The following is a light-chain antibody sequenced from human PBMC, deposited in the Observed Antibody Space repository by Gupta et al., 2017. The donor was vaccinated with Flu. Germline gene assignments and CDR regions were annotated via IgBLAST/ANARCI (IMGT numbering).Light chain of an antibody. V-gene: IGLV1-47*01. CDR3: AAWDDSMTAL. CDR1: MSNVGSKF. J-gene: IGLJ3*02. Sequence: QSVLPQPPSVSGTPGQTVTLSCSGGMSNVGSKFVYWYQQFPGMAPKLLIYRNDQRPSGVPDRFSASKSGTSASLAISGLRSEDEADYFCAAWDDSMTALFGGGTKLNVL. CDR2: RND.